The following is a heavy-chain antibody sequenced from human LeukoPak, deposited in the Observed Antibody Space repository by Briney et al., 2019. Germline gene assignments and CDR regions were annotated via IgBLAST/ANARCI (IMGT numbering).Heavy chain of an antibody. CDR2: INSDGSEG. Sequence: GWSLRLSCAVSGVTFSGFWTSWSRQAPGKGLEWVASINSDGSEGYYADVEKGRFTISRDNAKNSLYLQINSLRAEDTAVYYCARSSYSSSSSVWGQGTMVTVSS. D-gene: IGHD6-6*01. J-gene: IGHJ3*01. CDR3: ARSSYSSSSSV. V-gene: IGHV3-7*03. CDR1: GVTFSGFW.